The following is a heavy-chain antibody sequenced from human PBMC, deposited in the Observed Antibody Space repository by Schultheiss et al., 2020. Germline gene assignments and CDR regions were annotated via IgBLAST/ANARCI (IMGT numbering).Heavy chain of an antibody. CDR1: GGSISSSNW. Sequence: SETLSLTCAVSGGSISSSNWWSWIRQHPGKGLEWIGEIYHSGSTNYNPSLKSRVTISVDTSKNQFSLKLSSVTAADTAVYYCARDHGYSSSPGGMDVWGQGTTGTVSS. CDR3: ARDHGYSSSPGGMDV. J-gene: IGHJ6*02. CDR2: IYHSGST. D-gene: IGHD6-6*01. V-gene: IGHV4-4*02.